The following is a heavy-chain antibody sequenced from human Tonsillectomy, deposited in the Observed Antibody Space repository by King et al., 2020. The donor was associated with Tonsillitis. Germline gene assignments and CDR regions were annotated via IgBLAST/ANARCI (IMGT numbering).Heavy chain of an antibody. CDR2: ISSDGSHK. Sequence: QVQLVESGGGVVQPGRSLRLSCAASGFTFSTYGIHWVRQAPGKGLEWVAVISSDGSHKFYADSGMGRFTISRDNPKNTLYLQMNNLRPEDTAVYYCAKDLTTDPGEMDVWGRGTTVTVSS. CDR1: GFTFSTYG. J-gene: IGHJ6*04. V-gene: IGHV3-30*18. CDR3: AKDLTTDPGEMDV. D-gene: IGHD4-11*01.